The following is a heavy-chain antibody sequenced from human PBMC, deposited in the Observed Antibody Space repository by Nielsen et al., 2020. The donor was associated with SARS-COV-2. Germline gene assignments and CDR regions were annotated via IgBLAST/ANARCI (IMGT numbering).Heavy chain of an antibody. J-gene: IGHJ4*02. V-gene: IGHV4-59*01. CDR2: ISYSGST. CDR3: ARGYYNVDY. CDR1: GGSISSYY. Sequence: GSLRLSCTVSGGSISSYYWSWIRQPPGKGLEWIGYISYSGSTYYNPSLKSRVTMSIDTSKKRFSLELTSVTAADSAVYYCARGYYNVDYWGQGTLVNVSS. D-gene: IGHD3-10*01.